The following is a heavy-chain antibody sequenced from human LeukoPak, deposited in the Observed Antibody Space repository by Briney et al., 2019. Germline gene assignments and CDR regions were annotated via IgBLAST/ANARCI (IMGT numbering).Heavy chain of an antibody. D-gene: IGHD1-14*01. Sequence: GGSLRLSCTASGFTFSSTGMHWVRQAPGKGLEWVSYIRYDGNNKYYGDSVKGRLAVSRDNSKNTLYLQMNSLRVEDTAVYYCARTYNPDYWGQGTLVTVSS. CDR1: GFTFSSTG. J-gene: IGHJ4*02. V-gene: IGHV3-30*02. CDR2: IRYDGNNK. CDR3: ARTYNPDY.